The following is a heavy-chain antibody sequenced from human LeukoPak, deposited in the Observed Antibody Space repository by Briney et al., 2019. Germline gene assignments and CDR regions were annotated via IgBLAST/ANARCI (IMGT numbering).Heavy chain of an antibody. J-gene: IGHJ4*02. Sequence: GASVKVSCKASGYTFTGYYMHWVRQAPGQGLEWMGWINPNSGGTNYAQKFQGRVTMTRDTSVSTAYMELTRLRSDDTAVYYCARGYYGSGSYYLDYWGQGTLVTVSS. CDR1: GYTFTGYY. V-gene: IGHV1-2*02. CDR2: INPNSGGT. D-gene: IGHD3-10*01. CDR3: ARGYYGSGSYYLDY.